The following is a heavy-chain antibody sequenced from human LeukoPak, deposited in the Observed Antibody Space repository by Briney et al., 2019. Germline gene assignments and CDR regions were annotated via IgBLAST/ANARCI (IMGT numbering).Heavy chain of an antibody. CDR3: TTLYGDLYFDY. V-gene: IGHV3-15*01. Sequence: GRSLRLSCAASGFIFKNAWMSWVRQAPEKGLEWVGRIKSKTDGGTTDYAAPVKGRFSISRDDSKNTLYLQMNSLKTEDTAVYYCTTLYGDLYFDYWGQGTLVTVSS. J-gene: IGHJ4*02. CDR2: IKSKTDGGTT. D-gene: IGHD4-17*01. CDR1: GFIFKNAW.